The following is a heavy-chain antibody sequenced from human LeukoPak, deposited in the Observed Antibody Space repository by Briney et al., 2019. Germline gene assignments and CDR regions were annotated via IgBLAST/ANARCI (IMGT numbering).Heavy chain of an antibody. V-gene: IGHV4-39*07. CDR3: ACLTTADAFDI. CDR2: LNYSGTT. J-gene: IGHJ3*02. Sequence: SETLSLTCTVSGGSISGSTSYWGWIRQSPGKGLEWIGLLNYSGTTYYNPSFKSRVTISVDTSKNQFSLKLSSVTAADTAVYYCACLTTADAFDIWGQGTMVTVSS. CDR1: GGSISGSTSY. D-gene: IGHD3-22*01.